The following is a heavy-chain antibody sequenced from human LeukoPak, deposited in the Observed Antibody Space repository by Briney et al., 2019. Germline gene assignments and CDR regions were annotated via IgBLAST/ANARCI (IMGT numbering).Heavy chain of an antibody. D-gene: IGHD3-10*01. CDR3: AKTLPTFYGSGSYYKNPIDY. CDR2: ISSSGSTI. V-gene: IGHV3-48*03. CDR1: GFTFSSYE. J-gene: IGHJ4*02. Sequence: GGSLRLSCAASGFTFSSYEMNWVRQAPGKGLEWVSYISSSGSTIYYADSVKGRFTISRDNAKNSLYLQMNSLRAEDTAVYYCAKTLPTFYGSGSYYKNPIDYWGQGTLVTVSS.